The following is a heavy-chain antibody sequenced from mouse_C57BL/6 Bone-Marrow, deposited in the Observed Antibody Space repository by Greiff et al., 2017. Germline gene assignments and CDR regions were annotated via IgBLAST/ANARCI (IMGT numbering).Heavy chain of an antibody. CDR3: TTLNWDEDY. D-gene: IGHD4-1*01. CDR2: IDPANGDT. Sequence: EVQLQQSGAELVRPGASVKLSCTASGFNIKDDYMHWVKQRPEQGLEWIGWIDPANGDTEYASKFQGKATITADTSSNTAYLQLSSLTSEDTAVYYCTTLNWDEDYWGQGTTLTVSS. V-gene: IGHV14-4*01. CDR1: GFNIKDDY. J-gene: IGHJ2*01.